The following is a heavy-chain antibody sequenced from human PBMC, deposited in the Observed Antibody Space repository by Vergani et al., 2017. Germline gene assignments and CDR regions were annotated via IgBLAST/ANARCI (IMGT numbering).Heavy chain of an antibody. D-gene: IGHD3-3*01. CDR2: ISYDGSNK. V-gene: IGHV3-30*04. CDR1: GFTFSSYA. J-gene: IGHJ4*02. CDR3: ARAYFNYDFWSGYSY. Sequence: QVQLVASGGGVVQPGRSLRLSCAASGFTFSSYAMHWVRQAPGKGLEWVAVISYDGSNKYYADSVKGRFTISRDNSKNTLYLQMNSLRAEDTAVYYCARAYFNYDFWSGYSYWGQGTLVTGSS.